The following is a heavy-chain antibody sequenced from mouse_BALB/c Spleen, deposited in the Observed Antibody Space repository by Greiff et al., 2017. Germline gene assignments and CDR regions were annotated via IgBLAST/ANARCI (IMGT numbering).Heavy chain of an antibody. CDR3: TRWGDGRGGFAY. CDR1: GYTFTSYY. Sequence: VQLQQSGAELVKPGASVKLSCKASGYTFTSYYMYWVKQRPGQGLEWIGEINPSNGGTNFNEKFKSKATLTVDKSSSTEYMQLSSLTSEDSAVYYCTRWGDGRGGFAYWGQGTLVTVSA. D-gene: IGHD2-3*01. V-gene: IGHV1S81*02. J-gene: IGHJ3*01. CDR2: INPSNGGT.